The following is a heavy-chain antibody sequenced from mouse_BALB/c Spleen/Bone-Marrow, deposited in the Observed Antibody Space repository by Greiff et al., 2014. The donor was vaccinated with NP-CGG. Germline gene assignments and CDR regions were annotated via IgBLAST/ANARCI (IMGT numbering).Heavy chain of an antibody. CDR3: AIEGYYDY. D-gene: IGHD2-3*01. J-gene: IGHJ2*01. CDR2: ISSGSSTI. Sequence: EVKLMESGGGLVQPGGSRKLSRAASGFTFSSFGMHWVRQAPEKGLEWVAYISSGSSTIYYADTVKGRFTISRDNPKNTLFLQMTSLRSEDTAMYYCAIEGYYDYWGQGTTLTVSS. CDR1: GFTFSSFG. V-gene: IGHV5-17*02.